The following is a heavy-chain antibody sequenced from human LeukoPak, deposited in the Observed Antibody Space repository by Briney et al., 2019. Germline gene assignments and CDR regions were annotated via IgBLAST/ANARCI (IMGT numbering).Heavy chain of an antibody. CDR1: GFTFSSYA. V-gene: IGHV3-23*01. Sequence: GGSLRLSCAASGFTFSSYAMSWVRQAPGKGLEWVSVISGNDDSTYYSDSVKGRFTTSRDNSKNTLYLQMSSLRAEDTAVYYCAKESPNFDYWGQGTLVTVSS. CDR2: ISGNDDST. J-gene: IGHJ4*02. CDR3: AKESPNFDY.